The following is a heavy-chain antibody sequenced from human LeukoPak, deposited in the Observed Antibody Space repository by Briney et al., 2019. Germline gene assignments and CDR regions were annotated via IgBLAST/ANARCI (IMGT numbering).Heavy chain of an antibody. V-gene: IGHV3-30*04. CDR1: GFTFSSYA. CDR2: ISYDGSNK. D-gene: IGHD3-9*01. CDR3: AREYYDILTGVKFDP. J-gene: IGHJ5*02. Sequence: SGGSLRLSCAASGFTFSSYAMHWVRQAPGKGLEWVAVISYDGSNKYYADSVKGRSTISRDNSKNTLYLQMNSLRAEDTAVYYCAREYYDILTGVKFDPWGQGTLVTVSS.